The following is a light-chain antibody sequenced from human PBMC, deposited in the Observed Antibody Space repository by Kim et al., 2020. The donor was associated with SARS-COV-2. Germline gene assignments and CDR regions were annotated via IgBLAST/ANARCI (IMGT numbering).Light chain of an antibody. J-gene: IGLJ2*01. CDR2: DVS. V-gene: IGLV2-14*03. CDR1: TRDVGAYNY. Sequence: GQAVTIPCTGSTRDVGAYNYVSWYQQHSGKAPKLMIFDVSIRPSGVSNRFSGSKSGSTASLTISGLQAEDEGDYYCSSYTSSSTVVFGGGTQLTVL. CDR3: SSYTSSSTVV.